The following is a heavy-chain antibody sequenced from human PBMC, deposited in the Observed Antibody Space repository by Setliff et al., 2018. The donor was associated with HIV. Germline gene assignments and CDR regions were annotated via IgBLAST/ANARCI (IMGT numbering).Heavy chain of an antibody. V-gene: IGHV1-2*02. CDR1: AYTFTAYY. J-gene: IGHJ4*02. Sequence: ASVKVSCKASAYTFTAYYIHWVRQAPGQGLEWMGWINPNSGGTNYAQKFQGRVTMTRDTSISTTYMELSRLRSDDTAMYYCATDDYNGDSFDNWGQGTLVTVSS. CDR2: INPNSGGT. D-gene: IGHD4-4*01. CDR3: ATDDYNGDSFDN.